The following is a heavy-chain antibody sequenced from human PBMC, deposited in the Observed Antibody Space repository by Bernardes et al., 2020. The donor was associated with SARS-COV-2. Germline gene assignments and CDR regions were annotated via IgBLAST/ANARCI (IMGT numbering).Heavy chain of an antibody. Sequence: GSLRLSCPASGFNFSGSAIQWVRQPSGKGLEWIGRIRSKPKGYATTYAASLKGRFVISRDDSRNTAYLQIHSLKIEDTAVYYCTGDYLYWDQGTLVSVSS. CDR1: GFNFSGSA. J-gene: IGHJ4*02. D-gene: IGHD4-17*01. CDR3: TGDYLY. V-gene: IGHV3-73*01. CDR2: IRSKPKGYAT.